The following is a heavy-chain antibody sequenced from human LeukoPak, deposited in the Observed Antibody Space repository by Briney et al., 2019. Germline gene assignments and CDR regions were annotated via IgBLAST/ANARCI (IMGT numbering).Heavy chain of an antibody. V-gene: IGHV4-34*01. Sequence: PSETLSLTCAVYGGSFSGYYWSWIRQPPGKGLEWIGEINHSGSTNYNPSLKSRVTISVDTSKNQFSLKLSSVTAADTAVYYCARGCCCSSTSCYGKRRLWPDAFDIWGQGTMVTVSS. D-gene: IGHD2-2*01. J-gene: IGHJ3*02. CDR2: INHSGST. CDR1: GGSFSGYY. CDR3: ARGCCCSSTSCYGKRRLWPDAFDI.